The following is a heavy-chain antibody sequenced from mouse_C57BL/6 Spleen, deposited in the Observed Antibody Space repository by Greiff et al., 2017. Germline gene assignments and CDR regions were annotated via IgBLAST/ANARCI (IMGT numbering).Heavy chain of an antibody. CDR3: ARYDPYAMDY. Sequence: QVQLQQSGPELVKPGASVKISCKASGYAFSSSWMNWVKHRPGTGLEWIGRIYPGDGDTNYNGKFKGKATLTADKSSSTAYMQLSSLTSEDSAVYFCARYDPYAMDYWGQGTSVTVSS. CDR2: IYPGDGDT. J-gene: IGHJ4*01. V-gene: IGHV1-82*01. D-gene: IGHD2-3*01. CDR1: GYAFSSSW.